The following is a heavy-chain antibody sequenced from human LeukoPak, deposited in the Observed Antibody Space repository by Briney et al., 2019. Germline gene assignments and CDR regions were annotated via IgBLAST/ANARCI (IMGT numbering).Heavy chain of an antibody. CDR2: INPSGSST. V-gene: IGHV1-46*01. D-gene: IGHD1-1*01. CDR3: ARDPERNWNGGYFQH. Sequence: GASVKVSCKASGYSFTSHYMHWVRQAPGQGLEWLGLINPSGSSTLYAQKFQGRVTMTRDMSTTTDYMELSSLRSEDTAVYYCARDPERNWNGGYFQHWGQGTLVTVSS. J-gene: IGHJ1*01. CDR1: GYSFTSHY.